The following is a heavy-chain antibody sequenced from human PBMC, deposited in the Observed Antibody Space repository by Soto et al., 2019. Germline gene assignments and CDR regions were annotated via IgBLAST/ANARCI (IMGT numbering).Heavy chain of an antibody. CDR3: ARDPGAVVVVSAHYGMDV. Sequence: EVQLLESGGGLVQPGGSLRLSCAASGFIFSSFAMSWVRQAPGRGLEWVSGIRGSGSNTYYAESVRGRFTISRDNSQNTLCLQMNSLRAEDTAVYYCARDPGAVVVVSAHYGMDVWGQGTTVTVSS. D-gene: IGHD2-15*01. J-gene: IGHJ6*02. V-gene: IGHV3-23*01. CDR2: IRGSGSNT. CDR1: GFIFSSFA.